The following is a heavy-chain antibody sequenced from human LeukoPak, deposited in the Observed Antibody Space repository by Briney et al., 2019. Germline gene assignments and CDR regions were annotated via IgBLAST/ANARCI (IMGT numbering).Heavy chain of an antibody. CDR3: AREEYSSSSAAFDI. CDR2: ISSSSYI. J-gene: IGHJ3*02. Sequence: GGSLRLSCAASGFTFSSYSVNWVRQAPGKGLEWVSYISSSSYIYYADSVKGRFTISRDNAKNSLYLQMNSLRAEDTAVYYCAREEYSSSSAAFDIWGQGTMITVAS. CDR1: GFTFSSYS. D-gene: IGHD6-6*01. V-gene: IGHV3-21*01.